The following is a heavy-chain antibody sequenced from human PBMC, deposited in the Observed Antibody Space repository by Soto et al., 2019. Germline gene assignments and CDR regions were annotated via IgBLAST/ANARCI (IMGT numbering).Heavy chain of an antibody. J-gene: IGHJ4*02. CDR1: GGSISSGDYY. CDR2: IYYSGSS. V-gene: IGHV4-30-4*01. Sequence: PSETLSLTCTVSGGSISSGDYYWSWIRQPPGKGLEWIGYIYYSGSSYYNPSLKSRVTISVDTSKNQFSLKLSSVTAADTAVYYCAKNWNWGSLVHWGQGTLVTVSS. D-gene: IGHD7-27*01. CDR3: AKNWNWGSLVH.